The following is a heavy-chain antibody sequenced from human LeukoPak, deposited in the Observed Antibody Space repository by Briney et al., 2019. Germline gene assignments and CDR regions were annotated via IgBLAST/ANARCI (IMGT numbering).Heavy chain of an antibody. J-gene: IGHJ4*02. Sequence: ASVKVSCKASGYTFTSYGISWVRQAPGQGLEWMGWISAYNGNTNYAQKLQGRVTMTTDTSTNTAFMELRSLTSDDTAVYYCAKSHFYESSGYYTDWGQGTLVTVSS. V-gene: IGHV1-18*01. CDR1: GYTFTSYG. CDR2: ISAYNGNT. CDR3: AKSHFYESSGYYTD. D-gene: IGHD3-22*01.